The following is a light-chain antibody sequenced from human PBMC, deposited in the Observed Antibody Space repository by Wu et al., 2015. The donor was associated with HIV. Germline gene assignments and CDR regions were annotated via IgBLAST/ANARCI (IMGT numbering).Light chain of an antibody. CDR3: QKYNSAPRT. Sequence: DIQMTQSPSSRSASVGDRVTITCRASQTISYYLAWYQQKPGRVPELLIYSASTLRPGVPSRFSGTGYGTEFTLTISSLQPEDAATYFCQKYNSAPRTFGQGTKVDIK. J-gene: IGKJ1*01. V-gene: IGKV1-27*01. CDR2: SAS. CDR1: QTISYY.